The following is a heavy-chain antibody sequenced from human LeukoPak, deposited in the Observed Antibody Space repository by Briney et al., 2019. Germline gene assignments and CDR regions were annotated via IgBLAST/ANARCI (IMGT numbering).Heavy chain of an antibody. Sequence: GASVKLSCKASGGTFSSYAINWVRQAPGQGLEWMGGIIPIFGTANYAQKFQGRVTITTDESTSTGYMELRSLRSEDTAVYYCASCLWFGELGYYYYMDVWGKGTTVTVSS. CDR2: IIPIFGTA. CDR1: GGTFSSYA. J-gene: IGHJ6*03. D-gene: IGHD3-10*01. V-gene: IGHV1-69*05. CDR3: ASCLWFGELGYYYYMDV.